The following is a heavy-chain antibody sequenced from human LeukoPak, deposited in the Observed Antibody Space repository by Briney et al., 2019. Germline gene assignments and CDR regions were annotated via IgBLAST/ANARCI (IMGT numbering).Heavy chain of an antibody. J-gene: IGHJ4*02. V-gene: IGHV5-51*01. CDR2: ISPGDSDT. CDR1: GYSFTSYW. CDR3: ACSGYYFHFDY. D-gene: IGHD3-22*01. Sequence: GESLNFSCNGSGYSFTSYWIGWVRQMRGKGLGWMGIISPGDSDTRYSPSFQGQVTISADKSITTAYLQWSSLKASDTAMYYCACSGYYFHFDYWGQGALVTVSS.